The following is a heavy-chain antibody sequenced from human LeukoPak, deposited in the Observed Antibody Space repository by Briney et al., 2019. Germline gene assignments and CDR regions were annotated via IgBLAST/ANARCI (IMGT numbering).Heavy chain of an antibody. V-gene: IGHV4-59*01. J-gene: IGHJ4*02. CDR3: ARGESYFAY. CDR2: IFSSGLT. CDR1: GDSINNYY. Sequence: SETLSLTCSVSGDSINNYYWDWIRQPPGKGLEWIGYIFSSGLTKYNPSLKSRVTISVDTSNNQFSLKLNSVTAADTALYYCARGESYFAYWGQGALVTVS.